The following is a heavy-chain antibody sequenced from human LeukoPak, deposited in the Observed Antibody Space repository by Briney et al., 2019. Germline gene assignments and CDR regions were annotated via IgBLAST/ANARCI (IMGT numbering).Heavy chain of an antibody. V-gene: IGHV4-4*07. CDR3: AREFAYSGNAMDV. Sequence: SETLSLTCAVYGGSFSGYYWSWIRQPAGKGLEWIGRLYTSGSTNYNPSLKSRLTMSVDTSKNQFSLKLSSVTAADTAVYYCAREFAYSGNAMDVWGKGTTVTISS. CDR1: GGSFSGYY. D-gene: IGHD5-12*01. CDR2: LYTSGST. J-gene: IGHJ6*04.